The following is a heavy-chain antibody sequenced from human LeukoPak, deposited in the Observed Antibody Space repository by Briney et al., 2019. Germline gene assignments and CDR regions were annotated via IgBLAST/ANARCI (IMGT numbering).Heavy chain of an antibody. D-gene: IGHD3-3*01. CDR1: GYTFTSYD. V-gene: IGHV1-8*01. CDR2: MNPNSGNT. J-gene: IGHJ3*02. Sequence: ASVKVSCKASGYTFTSYDINWVRQATGQGLEWMGWMNPNSGNTGYAQKFQGRVTMTRNTSISTAYMELSSLRSEDTAVYYCATDPFITIFGVVSPDAFDIWGQGTMVTVSS. CDR3: ATDPFITIFGVVSPDAFDI.